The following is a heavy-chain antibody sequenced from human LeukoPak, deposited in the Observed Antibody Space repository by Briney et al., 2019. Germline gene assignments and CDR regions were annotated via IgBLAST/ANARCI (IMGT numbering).Heavy chain of an antibody. J-gene: IGHJ4*02. CDR2: IYYSGST. Sequence: SETLSLTCTVSGGSISSGGYYWSWIRQHPGKGLEWIGYIYYSGSTYYNPSLKSRVTISVDTFKNQFSLKLSSVTAADTAVYYCARDRTGDVDYWGQGTLVTVSS. D-gene: IGHD7-27*01. CDR1: GGSISSGGYY. CDR3: ARDRTGDVDY. V-gene: IGHV4-30-4*08.